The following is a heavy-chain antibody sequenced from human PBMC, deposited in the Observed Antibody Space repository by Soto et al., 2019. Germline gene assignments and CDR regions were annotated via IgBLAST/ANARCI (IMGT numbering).Heavy chain of an antibody. CDR2: INSDGSST. D-gene: IGHD5-12*01. Sequence: GGSLRLSCAASGFTFSSYWMHWVRQAPGKGLVWVSRINSDGSSTSYADSVKGRFTISRDNAKNTLYLQMNSLRAEDTAVYYCARVVVATTHYYYYYMDVWGKGTTVTVSS. CDR3: ARVVVATTHYYYYYMDV. CDR1: GFTFSSYW. J-gene: IGHJ6*03. V-gene: IGHV3-74*01.